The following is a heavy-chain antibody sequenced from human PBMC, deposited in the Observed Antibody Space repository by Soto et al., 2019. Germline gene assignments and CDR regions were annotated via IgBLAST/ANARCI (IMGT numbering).Heavy chain of an antibody. D-gene: IGHD6-13*01. CDR3: ARGEYSSSWYEFSWFDP. CDR1: GGSISSGGYY. J-gene: IGHJ5*02. CDR2: IYYSGST. Sequence: SETLSLTCTVSGGSISSGGYYWSWIRQHPGKGLEWIGYIYYSGSTYYNPSLRSRVTISVDTSKNQFSLKLGSVTAADTAVYYCARGEYSSSWYEFSWFDPWGQGTLVTVSS. V-gene: IGHV4-31*03.